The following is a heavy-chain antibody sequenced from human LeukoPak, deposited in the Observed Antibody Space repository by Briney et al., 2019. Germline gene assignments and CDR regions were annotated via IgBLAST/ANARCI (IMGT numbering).Heavy chain of an antibody. CDR1: GFTFSSYG. CDR3: AKSLYYDFWSGYRE. Sequence: GGSLRLSCSASGFTFSSYGMHWVRQAPGKGLEWVAFIRYDGSNKYYADSVKGRFTISRDNSKNTLYLQMNSLRAEDTAVYYCAKSLYYDFWSGYREWGQGTLVTVSS. J-gene: IGHJ4*02. CDR2: IRYDGSNK. D-gene: IGHD3-3*01. V-gene: IGHV3-30*02.